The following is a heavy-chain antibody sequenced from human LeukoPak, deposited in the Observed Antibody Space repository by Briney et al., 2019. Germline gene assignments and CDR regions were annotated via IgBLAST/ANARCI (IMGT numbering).Heavy chain of an antibody. CDR2: ISGSGGST. D-gene: IGHD4-17*01. Sequence: PGGSLRLSCAASGFTFSSYGMSWVRQAPGKGLEWVSAISGSGGSTYYADSVKGRFTISRDNFKNMLFLHMKSLRVDDTAVYYCAKEATVTPGNVNWFDSWGQGTLVTVSS. V-gene: IGHV3-23*01. J-gene: IGHJ5*01. CDR1: GFTFSSYG. CDR3: AKEATVTPGNVNWFDS.